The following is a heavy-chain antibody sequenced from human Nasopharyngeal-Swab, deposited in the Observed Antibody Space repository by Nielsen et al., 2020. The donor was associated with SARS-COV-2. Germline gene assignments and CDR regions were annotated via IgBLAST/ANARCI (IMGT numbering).Heavy chain of an antibody. V-gene: IGHV4-39*07. CDR1: GGSISSSSYY. CDR2: IYYSGST. Sequence: SETLSLTCTVSGGSISSSSYYWGWIRQPPGKGLEWIGSIYYSGSTNYNPSLKSRVTISVDTSKNQFSLKLSSVTAADTAVYYCARGLYSGSHEYFDLWGRGTLVTVSS. CDR3: ARGLYSGSHEYFDL. J-gene: IGHJ2*01. D-gene: IGHD1-26*01.